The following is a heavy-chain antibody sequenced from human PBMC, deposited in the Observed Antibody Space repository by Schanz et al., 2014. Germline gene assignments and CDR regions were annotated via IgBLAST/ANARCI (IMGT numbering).Heavy chain of an antibody. CDR2: ISSSGSYI. CDR3: AKGMGYCSGGTCYDCYYYGLDV. Sequence: QVQLVESGGGLVKPGGSLRLSCAASGFTFRDYYMSWVRQAPGKGLEWVSSISSSGSYIHYADSVKGRFTISRDNAKNTLYLQMNSLSADDTAVFYCAKGMGYCSGGTCYDCYYYGLDVWGQGTTVTVSS. V-gene: IGHV3-11*05. J-gene: IGHJ6*02. D-gene: IGHD2-15*01. CDR1: GFTFRDYY.